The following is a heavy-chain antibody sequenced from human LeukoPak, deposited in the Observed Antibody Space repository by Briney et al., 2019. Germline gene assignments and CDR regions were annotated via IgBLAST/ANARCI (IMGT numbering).Heavy chain of an antibody. V-gene: IGHV3-23*01. D-gene: IGHD3-3*01. CDR2: ISGSGGST. CDR1: GFTFSSYA. Sequence: GGSLRLSCAASGFTFSSYAMSWVRQAPGKGLEWVSAISGSGGSTYYADSVKGRFTISRDNSKNTLYLQMNSLKTEDTAVYYCTTGDDFWSGYPHDYWGQGTLVTVSS. J-gene: IGHJ4*02. CDR3: TTGDDFWSGYPHDY.